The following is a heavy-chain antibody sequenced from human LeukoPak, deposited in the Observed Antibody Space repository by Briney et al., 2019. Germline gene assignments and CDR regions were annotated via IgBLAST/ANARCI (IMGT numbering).Heavy chain of an antibody. CDR3: AREPYCSSSSCTSV. V-gene: IGHV4-59*01. D-gene: IGHD2-2*01. Sequence: SGTLSLTCTVSGGSISTYYWSWIRQPPGKGLEWFGNIYYSGSTNYNPSLKSRVTISVDTSKNQFSLELTSVTAADTVVYYCAREPYCSSSSCTSVWGQGTLVTVSS. CDR2: IYYSGST. J-gene: IGHJ4*02. CDR1: GGSISTYY.